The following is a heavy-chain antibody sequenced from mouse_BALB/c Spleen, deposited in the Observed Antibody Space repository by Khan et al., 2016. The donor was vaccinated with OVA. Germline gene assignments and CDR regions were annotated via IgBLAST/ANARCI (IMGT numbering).Heavy chain of an antibody. Sequence: EVELVESGGDLVKPEGSLKLSCAASGFTFSTYGMSWVRQTPDKRLEWVATISSGGSYTYYPDSVQGRFPIYRDNAKKTLFLQMSSLKSEDTAMFYCARLAYYYGSEGFAYWGQGTLVTVSA. D-gene: IGHD1-1*01. J-gene: IGHJ3*01. CDR1: GFTFSTYG. CDR3: ARLAYYYGSEGFAY. CDR2: ISSGGSYT. V-gene: IGHV5-6*01.